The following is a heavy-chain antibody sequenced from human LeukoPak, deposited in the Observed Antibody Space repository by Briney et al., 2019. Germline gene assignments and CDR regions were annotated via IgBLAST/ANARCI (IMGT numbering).Heavy chain of an antibody. CDR3: ASAFRAGTDAFDI. CDR1: GFTLSTYG. Sequence: PGRSLRLSCAASGFTLSTYGMHWVRQAPGKGLGWVAVISYDGSNKYYADSVKGRFTISRDNSKNTLYLQMNSLRAEDTAVYYCASAFRAGTDAFDIWGQGTMVTVSS. CDR2: ISYDGSNK. J-gene: IGHJ3*02. V-gene: IGHV3-30*03. D-gene: IGHD6-19*01.